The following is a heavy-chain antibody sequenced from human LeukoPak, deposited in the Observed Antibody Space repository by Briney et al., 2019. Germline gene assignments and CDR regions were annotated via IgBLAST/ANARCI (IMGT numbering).Heavy chain of an antibody. J-gene: IGHJ4*02. CDR2: ISYSGTT. CDR3: AGHHPRNTVDF. V-gene: IGHV4-59*08. CDR1: GGSIINYY. Sequence: SATLSLPCTASGGSIINYYWSWIRQPPGKGLEWIGYISYSGTTNYNPSLKSRVTISLDTSKNQFSLKLSSVTAADTAVYYCAGHHPRNTVDFWGQGTLVTVSS. D-gene: IGHD2/OR15-2a*01.